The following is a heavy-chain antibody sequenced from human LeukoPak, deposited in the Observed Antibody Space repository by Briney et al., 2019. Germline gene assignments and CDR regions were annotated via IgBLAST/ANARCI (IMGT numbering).Heavy chain of an antibody. CDR1: GFTFSSYS. J-gene: IGHJ6*03. CDR2: ISSSSSYI. D-gene: IGHD6-19*01. CDR3: ARGAVAGPYYYYYVDV. Sequence: PGGSLRLSCAASGFTFSSYSMNWVRQAPGKGLEWVSSISSSSSYIYYADSVKGRFTISRDNAKNSLYLQMNSLRAEDTAVYYCARGAVAGPYYYYYVDVWGKGTTVTVSS. V-gene: IGHV3-21*01.